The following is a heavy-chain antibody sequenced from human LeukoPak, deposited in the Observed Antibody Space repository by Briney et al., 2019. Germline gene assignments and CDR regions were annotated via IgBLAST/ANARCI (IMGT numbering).Heavy chain of an antibody. V-gene: IGHV4-34*01. D-gene: IGHD3-3*01. CDR2: INHSGST. CDR3: ARAGDFWSGPNGFGP. Sequence: SETLSLTCAAYGGSFSGYYCSWIRQPPGKGLEWIGEINHSGSTNYNPYIKSRVTISVDTSKNQFSLKLSSVTAADTAVYYCARAGDFWSGPNGFGPWGQGTLVTVSS. J-gene: IGHJ5*02. CDR1: GGSFSGYY.